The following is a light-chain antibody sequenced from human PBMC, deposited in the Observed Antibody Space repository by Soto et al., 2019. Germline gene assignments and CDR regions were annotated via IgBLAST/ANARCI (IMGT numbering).Light chain of an antibody. J-gene: IGKJ5*01. Sequence: DIQMTQSPSSLSASVGDGVTITCRARRDISNFLAWYQQKPGKVPKLLISAASTLQSGVPSRFSGSGSGTDFTLTIISLQPEDVATYYCQKYSSVITFGQGTRLEI. CDR2: AAS. V-gene: IGKV1-27*01. CDR3: QKYSSVIT. CDR1: RDISNF.